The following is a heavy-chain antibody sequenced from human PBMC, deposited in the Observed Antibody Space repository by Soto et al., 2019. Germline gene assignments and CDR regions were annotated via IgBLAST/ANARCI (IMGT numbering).Heavy chain of an antibody. J-gene: IGHJ5*02. CDR1: GFTFSTYT. CDR3: ATEGDSSGWYNWFDP. CDR2: ISGSGGLI. D-gene: IGHD3-22*01. V-gene: IGHV3-23*01. Sequence: GGSLRLSCAASGFTFSTYTMIWVRQAPGKGLEWVSGISGSGGLIYYADSVKGRFTISRDNSKNTLYLQMNSLRVEDMAVYYCATEGDSSGWYNWFDPWGQGTLVTVSS.